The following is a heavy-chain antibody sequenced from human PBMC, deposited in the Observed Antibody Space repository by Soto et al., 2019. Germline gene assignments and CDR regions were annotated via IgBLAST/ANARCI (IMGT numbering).Heavy chain of an antibody. CDR3: VKESTPPFFDS. V-gene: IGHV3-33*03. J-gene: IGHJ4*02. CDR2: MWYDGLRQ. CDR1: GFTLNNYG. D-gene: IGHD2-15*01. Sequence: PGGSVRLSCXGSGFTLNNYGVHWVRQAPGKGLEWVALMWYDGLRQTYLDSVRGRFTVSRDSSTNTIYLQMNSLRVEDTGNYFCVKESTPPFFDSWGQGTPVTVSS.